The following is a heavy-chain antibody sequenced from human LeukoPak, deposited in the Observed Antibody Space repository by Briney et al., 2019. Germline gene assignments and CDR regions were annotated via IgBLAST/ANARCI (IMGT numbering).Heavy chain of an antibody. CDR1: GYTFTSYY. D-gene: IGHD1-1*01. V-gene: IGHV1-46*01. CDR2: INPSGGST. CDR3: ARALFYSTGSKSNRVDY. J-gene: IGHJ4*02. Sequence: ASVKVSCKASGYTFTSYYMHWVRQAPGQGLEWMGIINPSGGSTSYAQKFQGRVTMTRDTSVNTAYMELSRLRSDDTAVYYCARALFYSTGSKSNRVDYWGQGTLVTVSS.